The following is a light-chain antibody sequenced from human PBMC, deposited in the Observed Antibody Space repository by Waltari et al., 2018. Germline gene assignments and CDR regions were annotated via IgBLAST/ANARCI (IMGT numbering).Light chain of an antibody. V-gene: IGKV4-1*01. J-gene: IGKJ4*01. Sequence: DIVMTQSPDSLAVSLGERATINCKSSQSVLYSSNNKNYLAWYQQKPGHPPNLLIYWASTRESGVPDRFSGSGSGTDFTLTISSLQAEDVAVYYCQQYDSAPLTFGGGTRVEIK. CDR3: QQYDSAPLT. CDR1: QSVLYSSNNKNY. CDR2: WAS.